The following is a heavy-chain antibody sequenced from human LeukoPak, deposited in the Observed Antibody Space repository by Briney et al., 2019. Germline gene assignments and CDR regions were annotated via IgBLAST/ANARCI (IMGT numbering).Heavy chain of an antibody. V-gene: IGHV4-59*01. D-gene: IGHD2-15*01. CDR2: IYYSGST. CDR3: AREVRGVAATRWLDY. CDR1: GGSISSYY. Sequence: PSETLSLTCTVSGGSISSYYWTWIRQPPGKGLEWIGYIYYSGSTNYNPSLKSRVTISVDTSKNQFSLTLSSVTAADTAVYYCAREVRGVAATRWLDYWGQGTLVTVSS. J-gene: IGHJ4*02.